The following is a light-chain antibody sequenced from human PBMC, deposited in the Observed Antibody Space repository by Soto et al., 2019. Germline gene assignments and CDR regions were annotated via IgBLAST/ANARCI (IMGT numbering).Light chain of an antibody. CDR2: EDN. CDR3: QSYDATNQV. Sequence: LTQPHSVSESPGKTVIISCNRSSGSIASNYVQWYQQRPGSSPTTVIYEDNQRPSGVPDRFSGSIDSSSNSASLTISGLETEDEADYYCQSYDATNQVFGGGTKVTVL. V-gene: IGLV6-57*01. J-gene: IGLJ3*02. CDR1: SGSIASNY.